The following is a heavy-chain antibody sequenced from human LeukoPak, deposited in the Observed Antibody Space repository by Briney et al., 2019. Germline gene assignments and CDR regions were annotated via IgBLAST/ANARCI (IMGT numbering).Heavy chain of an antibody. V-gene: IGHV4-59*01. D-gene: IGHD6-19*01. CDR2: IYYSGST. CDR1: GGSISSYY. J-gene: IGHJ6*03. CDR3: ARDSSGWFSYYMDV. Sequence: PSETLSLTCTVSGGSISSYYWSWIRQPPGKGLEWIGYIYYSGSTNYNPSLKSRVTISVDTSKNQFSLKLSSVTAADTAVYYCARDSSGWFSYYMDVWGKGTTVTVSS.